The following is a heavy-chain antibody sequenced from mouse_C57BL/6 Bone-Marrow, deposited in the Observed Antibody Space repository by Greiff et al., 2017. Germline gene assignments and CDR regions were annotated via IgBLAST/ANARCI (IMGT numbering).Heavy chain of an antibody. CDR3: ARDICYYGNSYVDLLAY. J-gene: IGHJ3*01. Sequence: EVMLVESGGGLVKPGGSLNLSCAASGFTFSSYAMSWVRQTPEKRLEWVATISDGGSYTYYPDNVKGRFTISRDNAKNNLYLQMSHLKSEDTAMYYCARDICYYGNSYVDLLAYWGQGTLVTVSA. CDR1: GFTFSSYA. D-gene: IGHD1-1*01. V-gene: IGHV5-4*01. CDR2: ISDGGSYT.